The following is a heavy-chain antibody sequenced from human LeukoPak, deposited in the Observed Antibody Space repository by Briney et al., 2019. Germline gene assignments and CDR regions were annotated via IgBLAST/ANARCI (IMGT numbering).Heavy chain of an antibody. CDR1: GFTFSSYG. CDR2: IWYDGSNK. D-gene: IGHD3-3*01. V-gene: IGHV3-33*01. CDR3: ARDDYDFWSGYYMGTYYYYGMDV. Sequence: PGGSLRLSCAASGFTFSSYGVHWVRQAPGKGLEGVAVIWYDGSNKYYADSVKGRFTISRDNSKNTLYLQMNSLRAEDTAVYYCARDDYDFWSGYYMGTYYYYGMDVWGQGTTVTVSS. J-gene: IGHJ6*02.